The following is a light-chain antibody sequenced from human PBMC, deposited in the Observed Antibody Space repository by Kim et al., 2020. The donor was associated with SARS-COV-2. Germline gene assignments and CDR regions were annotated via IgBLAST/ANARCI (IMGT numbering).Light chain of an antibody. CDR2: DGT. V-gene: IGKV3-20*01. CDR3: QQYERSPPT. Sequence: LSPGERAPPPCRASQVISGSQLAWYQQKPGQAPRLLTYDGTRRAAGVPDRFTGSGSGTDLTLTISSLEPEDFAVYYCQQYERSPPTFGQGTKV. J-gene: IGKJ1*01. CDR1: QVISGSQ.